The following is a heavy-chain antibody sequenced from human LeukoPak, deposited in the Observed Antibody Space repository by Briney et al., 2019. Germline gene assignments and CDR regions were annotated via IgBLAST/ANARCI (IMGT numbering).Heavy chain of an antibody. CDR2: TYYRSKWCS. J-gene: IGHJ4*02. CDR1: GDSVSSNSAA. CDR3: ARDVRHDYVWGSYRLEFDY. Sequence: SQTLSLTCAISGDSVSSNSAAWSWIRQSPSRGLEWLGRTYYRSKWCSDYAVSVKSRITINPDTSKNQFSLQLNSVTPEDTAVYYCARDVRHDYVWGSYRLEFDYWGQGTLVTVSS. D-gene: IGHD3-16*02. V-gene: IGHV6-1*01.